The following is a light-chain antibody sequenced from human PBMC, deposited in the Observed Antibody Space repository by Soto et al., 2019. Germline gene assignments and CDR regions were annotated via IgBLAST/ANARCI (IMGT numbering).Light chain of an antibody. J-gene: IGKJ4*01. CDR1: QSVNNY. CDR2: DAS. Sequence: EIVLTQSPATLSLSPGERATLSCRASQSVNNYLAWYQQKPGQAPRLLIYDASSRATDIPASFSGSGSGTDFTLTISSIEPEDFATYYCHQRSNWPLTFGVGTKVEIK. CDR3: HQRSNWPLT. V-gene: IGKV3-11*01.